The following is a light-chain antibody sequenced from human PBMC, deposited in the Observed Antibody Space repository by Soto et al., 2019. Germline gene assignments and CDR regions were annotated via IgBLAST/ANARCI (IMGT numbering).Light chain of an antibody. J-gene: IGKJ4*01. CDR1: QGIGSD. CDR2: AAS. CDR3: QQLNSYPT. V-gene: IGKV1-9*01. Sequence: DIQMTQTPSSVSASVGDRVTITFRAGQGIGSDLAWYQQKPGKAPQLLIYAASTLQSGVPSRFSGSGSGTDFTLTISSLEPEDFATYYCQQLNSYPTFGGGTKVDIK.